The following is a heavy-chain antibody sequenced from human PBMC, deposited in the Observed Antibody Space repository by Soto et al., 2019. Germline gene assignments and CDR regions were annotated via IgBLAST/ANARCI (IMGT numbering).Heavy chain of an antibody. CDR1: GCIFSGYS. Sequence: QIQLVESGGGVVQPGGSLRLSCAASGCIFSGYSMHWVRQAPGKGLEWVAVIQHDASNIYYADSVKGRFTISRDNSRNTLYLQMSGLTAEDTALYYCVRVGWGYSFGNGLDDWGQGTTVTVSS. V-gene: IGHV3-30-3*01. CDR3: VRVGWGYSFGNGLDD. D-gene: IGHD5-18*01. CDR2: IQHDASNI. J-gene: IGHJ6*02.